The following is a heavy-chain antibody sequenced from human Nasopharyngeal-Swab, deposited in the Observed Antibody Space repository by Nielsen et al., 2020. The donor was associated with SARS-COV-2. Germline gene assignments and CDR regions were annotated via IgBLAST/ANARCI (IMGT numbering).Heavy chain of an antibody. Sequence: GESLKIPCAASGFTFSSYGMHWVRQAPGKGLEWVAVIWYDGSNKYYADSVKGRFTISRDNSKNTLYLQMNSLRAEDTAVYYCAREVGSIVGVPHYYGMDVWGQGTTVTVSS. CDR1: GFTFSSYG. CDR3: AREVGSIVGVPHYYGMDV. D-gene: IGHD1-26*01. CDR2: IWYDGSNK. V-gene: IGHV3-33*01. J-gene: IGHJ6*02.